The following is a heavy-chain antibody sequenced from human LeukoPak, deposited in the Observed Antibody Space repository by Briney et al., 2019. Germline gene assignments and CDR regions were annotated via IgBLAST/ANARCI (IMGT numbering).Heavy chain of an antibody. CDR1: GGSFSGYY. CDR3: ARGRDGDYWDYYFDY. D-gene: IGHD4-17*01. J-gene: IGHJ4*02. Sequence: SETLSLTCAVYGGSFSGYYWSWIRQPPGKGLEWIGEINHSGSTNYNPSLKSRVTISVDTSKNQFSLKLSSVTAADTAVYYCARGRDGDYWDYYFDYWGQGTLVTVSS. V-gene: IGHV4-34*01. CDR2: INHSGST.